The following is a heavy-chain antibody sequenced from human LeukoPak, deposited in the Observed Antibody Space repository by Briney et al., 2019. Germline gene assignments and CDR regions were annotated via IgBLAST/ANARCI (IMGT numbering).Heavy chain of an antibody. D-gene: IGHD6-13*01. CDR1: GGSISSGTYY. J-gene: IGHJ4*02. V-gene: IGHV4-31*03. CDR2: IYYSGST. Sequence: SETLSLTCTVSGGSISSGTYYWSWIRQHPGKGLEWIGYIYYSGSTYFNPSLKSRVTISVDTSKNHFSLNLSSVTAADTAVYFCARAITPAAAFYYWGQGTLVSVSS. CDR3: ARAITPAAAFYY.